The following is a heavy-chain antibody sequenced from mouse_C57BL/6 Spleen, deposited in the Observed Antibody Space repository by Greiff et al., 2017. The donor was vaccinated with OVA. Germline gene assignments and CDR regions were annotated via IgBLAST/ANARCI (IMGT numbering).Heavy chain of an antibody. CDR2: IDPSDSYT. D-gene: IGHD4-1*01. CDR1: GYTFTSYW. CDR3: ARSQGDWDYFDY. J-gene: IGHJ2*01. Sequence: QVQLQQPGAELVMPGASVKLSCKASGYTFTSYWMHWVKQRPRQGLEWIGEIDPSDSYTNYNQKFKGKSTLTVDKSSSTAYMQLSSLTSEDSAVYYCARSQGDWDYFDYWGQGTTLTVSS. V-gene: IGHV1-69*01.